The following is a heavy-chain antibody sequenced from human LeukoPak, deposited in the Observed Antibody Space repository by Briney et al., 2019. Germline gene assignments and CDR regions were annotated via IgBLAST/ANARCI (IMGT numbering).Heavy chain of an antibody. D-gene: IGHD1-26*01. CDR2: IYTSGST. CDR1: GGSISSYY. Sequence: PSETLSLTCTVSGGSISSYYWSWIRQPPGKGLEWIGYIYTSGSTNYNPSLKSRVTISVDTSKNQFSLKLSSVTAADTAVYYCARGGSSVDPWGQGTLVAVSS. CDR3: ARGGSSVDP. V-gene: IGHV4-4*09. J-gene: IGHJ5*02.